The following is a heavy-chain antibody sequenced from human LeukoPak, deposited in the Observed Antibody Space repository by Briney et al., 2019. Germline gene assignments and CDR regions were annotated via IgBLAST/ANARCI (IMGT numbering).Heavy chain of an antibody. CDR3: VRGGSGITVSLFDS. CDR1: GDSISRKSAS. J-gene: IGHJ4*02. D-gene: IGHD6-19*01. Sequence: SQTLSHTCAISGDSISRKSASWNWIRQSPSRGLEWLGRAYYRSTWYDGFAASVKGRMTIYPDTSKNQFSLHLNSVTPEDTAVYYCVRGGSGITVSLFDSWGQGTLVTVSS. V-gene: IGHV6-1*01. CDR2: AYYRSTWYD.